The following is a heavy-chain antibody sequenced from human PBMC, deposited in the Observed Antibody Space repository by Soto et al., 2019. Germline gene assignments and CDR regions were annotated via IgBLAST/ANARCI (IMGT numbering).Heavy chain of an antibody. Sequence: QVQLVQSGAEVKKPGASVRISCKASGYAFAAYAIQWVRQAPGQGLEWVGWINAANGNTKIAQNFQGTVSFTRDISAKTAFMDLSSLTSADTAVYYCARGGSALNRGVMYYFDNWGQGTPVTVSS. D-gene: IGHD3-10*01. CDR2: INAANGNT. J-gene: IGHJ4*02. CDR1: GYAFAAYA. V-gene: IGHV1-3*01. CDR3: ARGGSALNRGVMYYFDN.